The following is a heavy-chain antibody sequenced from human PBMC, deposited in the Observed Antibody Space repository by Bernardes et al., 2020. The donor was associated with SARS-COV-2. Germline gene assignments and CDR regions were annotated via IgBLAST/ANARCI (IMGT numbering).Heavy chain of an antibody. Sequence: AGSLRLSCAASGFTFSNYYMTWVRQPPGKGLEWVASISSTGTTIKYADSVRSRFTISRDNAKNSLYLQMNSLRDEDTAVYYCARDRTAWYYWGPGTLVTVSS. CDR2: ISSTGTTI. CDR1: GFTFSNYY. J-gene: IGHJ4*02. CDR3: ARDRTAWYY. V-gene: IGHV3-48*02. D-gene: IGHD2-8*02.